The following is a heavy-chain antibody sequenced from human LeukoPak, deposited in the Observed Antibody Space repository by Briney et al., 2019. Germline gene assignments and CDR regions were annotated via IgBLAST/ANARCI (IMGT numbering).Heavy chain of an antibody. Sequence: GGSLRLSCAASRFAFSDYYMSWIRQAPGKGLEWVSYISSRGDTIYYADSVRGRFTISRDNAERSLYLQMNGLRAEDTAVYYCVRDRNGYYSFDYWGQGTLVTVSS. V-gene: IGHV3-11*01. CDR1: RFAFSDYY. CDR2: ISSRGDTI. D-gene: IGHD3-22*01. J-gene: IGHJ4*02. CDR3: VRDRNGYYSFDY.